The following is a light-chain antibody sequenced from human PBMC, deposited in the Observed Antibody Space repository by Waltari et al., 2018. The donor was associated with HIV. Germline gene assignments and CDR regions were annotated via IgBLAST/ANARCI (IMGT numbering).Light chain of an antibody. Sequence: QSVLTQPPSASGTPGQRVSISCSGSSSNIGSNIVNWYQQLPGTAPKLLIYSNNQRPSGVPDRFSGSKSGTSASLAISWLQSEDEADYYCAAWEDSLNAWVFGGGTKLTVL. CDR2: SNN. J-gene: IGLJ3*02. CDR3: AAWEDSLNAWV. V-gene: IGLV1-44*01. CDR1: SSNIGSNI.